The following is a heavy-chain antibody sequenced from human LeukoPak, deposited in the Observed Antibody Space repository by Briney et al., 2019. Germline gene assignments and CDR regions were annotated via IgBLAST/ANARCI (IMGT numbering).Heavy chain of an antibody. D-gene: IGHD1-14*01. V-gene: IGHV3-30-3*01. Sequence: GGSLRLSCAASGFTFRIYAMHWVRQAPGKGLEWVAVISSDGSITSYGDSVKGRFTISRDNAKNTLYLQMSSLRAEDTAVYSCARDHHGIHSAFDVWGQGTMVTVS. CDR3: ARDHHGIHSAFDV. CDR1: GFTFRIYA. J-gene: IGHJ3*01. CDR2: ISSDGSIT.